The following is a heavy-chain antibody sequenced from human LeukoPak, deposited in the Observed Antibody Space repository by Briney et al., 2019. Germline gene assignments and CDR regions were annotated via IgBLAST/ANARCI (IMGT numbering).Heavy chain of an antibody. Sequence: SETLSLTCAVYGGSFSSYYWSWIRQPPGKGLEWIGEINHSGSTDYNPSLKSRVTISVDTSKNQFSLKLSSVTAADTAVYYCARVNSPDILTGHINYFDYWGQGTLVTVSS. J-gene: IGHJ4*02. CDR3: ARVNSPDILTGHINYFDY. V-gene: IGHV4-34*01. CDR1: GGSFSSYY. CDR2: INHSGST. D-gene: IGHD3-9*01.